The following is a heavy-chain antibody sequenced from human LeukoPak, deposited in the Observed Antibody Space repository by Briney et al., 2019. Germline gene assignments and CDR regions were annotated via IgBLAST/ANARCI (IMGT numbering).Heavy chain of an antibody. CDR2: ISAYNGNT. J-gene: IGHJ3*02. Sequence: ASVNVSCKASGYTFTSYGISWVRQAPGQGLEWMGWISAYNGNTNYAQKLQARVTMTTDTSTSTAYMELRSLRSDETTVYYCARESHDSSGYYHYDAFDIWGQGTMVTVSS. CDR1: GYTFTSYG. D-gene: IGHD3-22*01. V-gene: IGHV1-18*01. CDR3: ARESHDSSGYYHYDAFDI.